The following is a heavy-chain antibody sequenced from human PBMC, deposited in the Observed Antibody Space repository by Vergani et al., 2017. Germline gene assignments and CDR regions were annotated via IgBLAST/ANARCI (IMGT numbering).Heavy chain of an antibody. CDR1: GFTSAGYA. CDR2: ISWNSNSI. Sequence: EVQLVESGGGLVQPGRSLRLSCAASGFTSAGYAMHWVRQAPGKGLEWVSGISWNSNSIGYADSVKGRFTISRDNAKNSLYLQMNSLRAEDTALYYCAKXLGTSSGGGWFDPWGQGTLVTVSS. V-gene: IGHV3-9*02. D-gene: IGHD6-6*01. J-gene: IGHJ5*02. CDR3: AKXLGTSSGGGWFDP.